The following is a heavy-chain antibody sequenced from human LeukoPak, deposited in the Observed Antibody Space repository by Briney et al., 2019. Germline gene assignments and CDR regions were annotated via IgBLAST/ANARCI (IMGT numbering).Heavy chain of an antibody. D-gene: IGHD3-10*01. CDR1: GDSISSSPYY. J-gene: IGHJ6*03. CDR2: MGSNGNT. Sequence: SETLSLTCTVSGDSISSSPYYWGWIRQPPGKGLEWIASMGSNGNTYYNASLKSRATISIDTSKNQFSLKVTSVTAADTAVYYCARDGLLWFGPRYYMDVWGKGTTVTVSS. V-gene: IGHV4-39*02. CDR3: ARDGLLWFGPRYYMDV.